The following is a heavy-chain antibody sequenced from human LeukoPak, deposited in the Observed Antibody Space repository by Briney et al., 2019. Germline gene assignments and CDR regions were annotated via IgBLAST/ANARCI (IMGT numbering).Heavy chain of an antibody. V-gene: IGHV3-48*04. J-gene: IGHJ4*02. CDR3: ARGTGSRETHSAGGY. CDR1: GFTFSSYA. Sequence: GGSLRLSCAASGFTFSSYAMSWVRQAPGKGLEWVSYISSSGSTIYYADSVKGRFTISRDNAKNSLYLQMNSLRAEDTAVYYCARGTGSRETHSAGGYWGQGTLVTVSS. D-gene: IGHD3/OR15-3a*01. CDR2: ISSSGSTI.